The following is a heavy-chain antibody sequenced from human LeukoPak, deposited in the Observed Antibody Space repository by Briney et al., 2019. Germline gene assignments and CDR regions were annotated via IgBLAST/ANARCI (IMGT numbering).Heavy chain of an antibody. V-gene: IGHV5-51*01. Sequence: GDSLQISWKGSGYSFTSYWIGWVRQMPGQGLEWMGIIYPGDSDTRYSPSFQGQVTISADKSSRTAYLQWSSLNVCEALRYYCVSDGVYSRYFYYYYRNVGGEGTTVTVSS. CDR3: VSDGVYSRYFYYYYRNV. CDR2: IYPGDSDT. J-gene: IGHJ6*03. D-gene: IGHD2-8*01. CDR1: GYSFTSYW.